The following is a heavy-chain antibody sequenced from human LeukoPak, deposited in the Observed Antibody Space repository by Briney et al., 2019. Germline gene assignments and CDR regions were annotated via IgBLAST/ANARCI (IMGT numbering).Heavy chain of an antibody. CDR1: GFTFSSYG. Sequence: PGGSLRLSCAASGFTFSSYGMHWVRQAPGKGLEWVAFIRYDGSNKYYADSVKGRFTISRDNSKNTLYLQMNSLRAEDTAVYYCAKGDTYYYDSSGYSLYDYWGQGTLVTVSS. J-gene: IGHJ4*02. V-gene: IGHV3-30*02. CDR3: AKGDTYYYDSSGYSLYDY. D-gene: IGHD3-22*01. CDR2: IRYDGSNK.